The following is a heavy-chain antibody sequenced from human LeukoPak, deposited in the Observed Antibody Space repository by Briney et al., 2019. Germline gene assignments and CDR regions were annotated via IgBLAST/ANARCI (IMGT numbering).Heavy chain of an antibody. D-gene: IGHD4/OR15-4a*01. CDR2: INPNSGGT. CDR3: AGAPRYGGWGFDS. V-gene: IGHV1-2*02. Sequence: ASVKVSFKGSGYTFTDFLMHWVRQAPGQGLAWMGWINPNSGGTNYAQSFQGRVTMTRDTSFSTAYMELSRLRSDDTAVYYCAGAPRYGGWGFDSWGQGTLVTVSS. J-gene: IGHJ4*02. CDR1: GYTFTDFL.